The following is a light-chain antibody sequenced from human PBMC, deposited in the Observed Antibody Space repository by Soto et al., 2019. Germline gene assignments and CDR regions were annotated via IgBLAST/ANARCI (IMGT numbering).Light chain of an antibody. V-gene: IGKV1-5*03. CDR1: QIIYNW. CDR3: LQYFDYYRT. J-gene: IGKJ1*01. Sequence: IPMTQSPSTLSASVGDSVTITCRASQIIYNWLAWYQQKPGHAPKLLLYHSSTVERGVPSRFSGSGSETEFTLTINSLQPDDFATYYCLQYFDYYRTFGQGTKVEIK. CDR2: HSS.